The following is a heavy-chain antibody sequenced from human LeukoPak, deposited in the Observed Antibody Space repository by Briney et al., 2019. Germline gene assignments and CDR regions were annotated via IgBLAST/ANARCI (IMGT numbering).Heavy chain of an antibody. CDR3: AKDPQLWFGELSWDY. CDR2: ISGSGGST. D-gene: IGHD3-10*01. CDR1: GFTFSSYG. V-gene: IGHV3-23*01. Sequence: GGSLRLSCAASGFTFSSYGMSWVRQAPGKGLEWVSAISGSGGSTYYADSVKGRFTISRDNSKNTLYLQMNSLRAEDTAVYYCAKDPQLWFGELSWDYWGQGTLVTVSS. J-gene: IGHJ4*02.